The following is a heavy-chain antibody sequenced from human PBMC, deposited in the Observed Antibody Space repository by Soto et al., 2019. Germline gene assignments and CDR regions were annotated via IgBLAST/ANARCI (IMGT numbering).Heavy chain of an antibody. J-gene: IGHJ4*02. D-gene: IGHD6-19*01. CDR3: AREKGGIAVY. CDR1: GYTFTSYY. Sequence: GASVKVSCKSSGYTFTSYYMHWVRQAPGQGFEWMGIINPSGGSTSYAQKLQGRVTMTTETSTSTAYMELRRLRSDDTAVYYCAREKGGIAVYWGQGTLVTVSS. CDR2: INPSGGST. V-gene: IGHV1-46*01.